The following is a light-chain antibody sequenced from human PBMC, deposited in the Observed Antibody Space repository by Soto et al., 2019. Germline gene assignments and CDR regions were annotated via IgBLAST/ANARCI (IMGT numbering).Light chain of an antibody. CDR3: QQRSNWPPFT. J-gene: IGKJ4*02. V-gene: IGKV3D-20*02. Sequence: EIVLTQSPGTLSLSPGDRATLSCRASQSDSSSYLAWYQQKPGQAPRLLIYGASSRATGIPDRFSGSGAGTDFTLTISRLEPEDFAVYYCQQRSNWPPFTFGGGTKVDIK. CDR2: GAS. CDR1: QSDSSSY.